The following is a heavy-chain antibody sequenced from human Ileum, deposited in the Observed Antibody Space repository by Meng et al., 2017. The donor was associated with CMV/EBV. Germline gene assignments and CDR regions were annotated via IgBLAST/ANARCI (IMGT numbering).Heavy chain of an antibody. V-gene: IGHV4-39*07. CDR3: ARDITGSHFDH. J-gene: IGHJ4*02. CDR2: IYYNGNT. D-gene: IGHD1-20*01. CDR1: GGSINSNNYY. Sequence: QLHLQESGPGLVKPSETLSLPCNVSGGSINSNNYYWGWIRQPPGKGLEWIGSIYYNGNTPYNPSLKSRVTISLDTSKNQFSLRLSSVTAADTAVYYCARDITGSHFDHWGQGVLVTSPQ.